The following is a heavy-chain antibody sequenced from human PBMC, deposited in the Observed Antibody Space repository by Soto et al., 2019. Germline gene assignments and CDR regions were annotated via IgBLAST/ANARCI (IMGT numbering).Heavy chain of an antibody. V-gene: IGHV3-23*01. CDR3: ANNRGLQYYFDY. CDR1: GFTFDSYA. J-gene: IGHJ4*02. Sequence: EVQLLESGGGLVQPGGSLRLSCAASGFTFDSYAMNWVRQAPGKGLEWVSTLSGSGDNTYYADSVKGRFTISGDNSKNLMYLQMSSLRAEATAVYYCANNRGLQYYFDYWGQGTLVTVSS. CDR2: LSGSGDNT. D-gene: IGHD6-25*01.